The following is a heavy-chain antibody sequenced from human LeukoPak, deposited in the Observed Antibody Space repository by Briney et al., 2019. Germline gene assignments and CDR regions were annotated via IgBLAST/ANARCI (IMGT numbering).Heavy chain of an antibody. CDR1: GFTFDDYG. CDR2: INWNGGST. Sequence: GGSLRLSCAASGFTFDDYGMSWVPQAPGKGLEWVSGINWNGGSTGYADSVKGRFTISRDNAKNSLYLQMNSLRAEDTALYHCARVSYYYDSKAFDIWGQGTTVTVSS. CDR3: ARVSYYYDSKAFDI. J-gene: IGHJ3*02. D-gene: IGHD3-22*01. V-gene: IGHV3-20*01.